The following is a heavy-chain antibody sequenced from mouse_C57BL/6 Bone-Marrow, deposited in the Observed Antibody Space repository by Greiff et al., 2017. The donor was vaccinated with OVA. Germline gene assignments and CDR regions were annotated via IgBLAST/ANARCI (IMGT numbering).Heavy chain of an antibody. V-gene: IGHV1-81*01. CDR3: ARWLLRLRVFDY. J-gene: IGHJ2*01. CDR2: IYPRSGNT. D-gene: IGHD2-3*01. Sequence: QVQLKESGAELARPGASVKLSCKASGYTFTSYGISWVKQRTGQGLEWIGEIYPRSGNTYYNEKFKGKATLTADKSSSTAYMELRSLTSEDSAVYFCARWLLRLRVFDYWGQGTTLTVSS. CDR1: GYTFTSYG.